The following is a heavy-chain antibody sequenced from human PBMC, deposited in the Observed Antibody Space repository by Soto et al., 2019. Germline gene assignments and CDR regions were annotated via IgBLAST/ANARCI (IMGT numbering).Heavy chain of an antibody. CDR1: GGTFSSYA. D-gene: IGHD2-2*01. V-gene: IGHV1-69*13. Sequence: SVKVSCKASGGTFSSYAISWVRQAPGQGLEWMEGIIPIFGTANYAQKFQGRVTITADESTSTAYMELSSLRSEDTAVYYCAREVGDCSSTSCPNWFDPWGQGTLVTVSS. CDR2: IIPIFGTA. CDR3: AREVGDCSSTSCPNWFDP. J-gene: IGHJ5*02.